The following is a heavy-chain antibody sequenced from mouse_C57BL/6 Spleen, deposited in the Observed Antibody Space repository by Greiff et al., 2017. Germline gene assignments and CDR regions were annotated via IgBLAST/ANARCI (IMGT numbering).Heavy chain of an antibody. CDR1: GYSFTDYN. J-gene: IGHJ3*01. D-gene: IGHD2-4*01. CDR3: ARGAGLQAWLAY. CDR2: INPNYGTT. V-gene: IGHV1-39*01. Sequence: EVQRVESGPELVKPGASVKISCKASGYSFTDYNMNWVKQSNGKSLEWIGVINPNYGTTSYNQKFKGKATLTVDQSSSTAYMQLNRLTSKDSAVYYCARGAGLQAWLAYWGQGTLVTVSA.